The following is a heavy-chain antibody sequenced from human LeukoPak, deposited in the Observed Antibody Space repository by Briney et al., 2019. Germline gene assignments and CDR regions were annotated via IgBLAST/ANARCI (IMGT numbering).Heavy chain of an antibody. V-gene: IGHV5-51*01. CDR1: GYSFTSYW. D-gene: IGHD3-9*01. CDR2: IYPGDSDT. Sequence: GESLKISGKGSGYSFTSYWSGWVRQMPGKGLEWMEIIYPGDSDTRHSPPCQGQVTIPAAKSISPAYLQWISLKASDTAMYSCATGLRYFAPSRGYYDYGMDVWGQGTTVTVSS. J-gene: IGHJ6*02. CDR3: ATGLRYFAPSRGYYDYGMDV.